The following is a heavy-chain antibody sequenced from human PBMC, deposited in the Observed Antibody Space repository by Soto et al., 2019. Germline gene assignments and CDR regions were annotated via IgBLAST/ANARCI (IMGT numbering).Heavy chain of an antibody. J-gene: IGHJ4*02. CDR3: AKGSSGWYERFDY. Sequence: EVQLLESGGGLVQPGGSLRLSCAASGFTFSSYAMSWVRQAPGKGLEWVSAISGSGGSTYYADSVKGRFTISRDNSKNTLDMQMTCLRAGDTAVYYCAKGSSGWYERFDYWGQGTLVTVSS. D-gene: IGHD6-19*01. CDR2: ISGSGGST. V-gene: IGHV3-23*01. CDR1: GFTFSSYA.